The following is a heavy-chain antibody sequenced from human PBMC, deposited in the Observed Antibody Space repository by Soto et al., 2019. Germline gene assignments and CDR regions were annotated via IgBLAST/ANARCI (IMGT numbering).Heavy chain of an antibody. CDR2: ITGNAGST. Sequence: GGSLRLSCAASGFTFRSYGMNWVRQVPGKGLEWVSGITGNAGSTFYGDSAKGRFTISRDKNTLYLQMNSLRADDTAVYYCAKXQFSSGWYNDYYYGLDVWGQGTTVTVSS. D-gene: IGHD6-19*01. CDR1: GFTFRSYG. J-gene: IGHJ6*02. V-gene: IGHV3-23*01. CDR3: AKXQFSSGWYNDYYYGLDV.